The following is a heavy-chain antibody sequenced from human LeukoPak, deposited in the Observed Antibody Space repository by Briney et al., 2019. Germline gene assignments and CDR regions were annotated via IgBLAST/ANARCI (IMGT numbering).Heavy chain of an antibody. J-gene: IGHJ4*02. Sequence: SVKVSCKASGFTFTSSAMQWVRQARGQRLEWIGWIVVGSGNTNYAQKFQERVTITRDMSTSTAYMEPSSLRSEDTAVYYCAAGYDSSGYYFVHYWGQETLVTVSS. CDR1: GFTFTSSA. V-gene: IGHV1-58*02. CDR3: AAGYDSSGYYFVHY. D-gene: IGHD3-22*01. CDR2: IVVGSGNT.